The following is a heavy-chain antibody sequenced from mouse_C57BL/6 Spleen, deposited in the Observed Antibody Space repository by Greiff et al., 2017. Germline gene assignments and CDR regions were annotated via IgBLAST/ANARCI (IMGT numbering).Heavy chain of an antibody. CDR3: ARRGDYDATDD. V-gene: IGHV1-42*01. Sequence: VQLKQSGPELVKPGASVKISCKASGYSFTGYYMNWVKQSPEKSLEWIGEINPSTGGTTYNQKFKTKATLTVDKSSSTAYMQLKSLTSEDSAVYYCARRGDYDATDDWGQGTSVTVSS. J-gene: IGHJ4*01. CDR1: GYSFTGYY. CDR2: INPSTGGT.